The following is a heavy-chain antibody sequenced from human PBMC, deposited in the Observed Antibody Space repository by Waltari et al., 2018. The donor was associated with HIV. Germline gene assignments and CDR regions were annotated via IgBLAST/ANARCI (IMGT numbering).Heavy chain of an antibody. V-gene: IGHV1-69*15. CDR2: IIRVFEAT. CDR1: GGTFSSNA. D-gene: IGHD1-26*01. J-gene: IGHJ5*02. CDR3: ARGSSGSYRWFDP. Sequence: EVKKPGSSVKVSCKASGGTFSSNAISWVRQAPGQGLEWMGSIIRVFEATSYAQKFHGRLTISADESTSTVFMELSSLSFDDTAVYYCARGSSGSYRWFDPWGHGTLVTVSS.